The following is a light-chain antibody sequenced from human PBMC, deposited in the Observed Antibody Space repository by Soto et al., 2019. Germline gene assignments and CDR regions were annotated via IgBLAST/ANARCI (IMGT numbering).Light chain of an antibody. J-gene: IGLJ2*01. CDR1: SSNIGAGYD. Sequence: QSVLTQPPSVSGAPGQRVTISCTGSSSNIGAGYDVHWYQQLPGTAPKLLIYGNSNRPSGVPDRFSGSKSGTSASLAITGLQAEDEADYYCQSYDSSVSKVVFGGGTKLT. V-gene: IGLV1-40*01. CDR2: GNS. CDR3: QSYDSSVSKVV.